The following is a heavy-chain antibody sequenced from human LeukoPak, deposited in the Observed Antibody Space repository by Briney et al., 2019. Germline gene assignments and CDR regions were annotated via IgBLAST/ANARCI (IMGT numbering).Heavy chain of an antibody. D-gene: IGHD1-1*01. Sequence: PGGSLRLSCAASGFTFSSYGMNWVRQAPGKGLEWVSSISRSSTYIHYADSVKGRFTISRDNAKNSLYLQMNSLRVEDTAVYYCARSAGTWFDPWGQGTLVTVSS. CDR2: ISRSSTYI. CDR3: ARSAGTWFDP. CDR1: GFTFSSYG. J-gene: IGHJ5*02. V-gene: IGHV3-21*06.